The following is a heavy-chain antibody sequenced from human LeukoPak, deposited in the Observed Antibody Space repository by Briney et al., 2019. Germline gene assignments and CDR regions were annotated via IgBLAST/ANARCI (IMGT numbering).Heavy chain of an antibody. J-gene: IGHJ6*03. CDR3: ARGSSGVRFFSRFYYMDV. D-gene: IGHD3-3*01. Sequence: SETLSLTCTVSGGSISSYYWSWIRQPPGKGLEWIGYIYYSGSTNYNPSLKSRVTISVDTSKNQFSLKLSSVTAADTAVYYCARGSSGVRFFSRFYYMDVWGKGTTVTVSS. CDR2: IYYSGST. CDR1: GGSISSYY. V-gene: IGHV4-59*12.